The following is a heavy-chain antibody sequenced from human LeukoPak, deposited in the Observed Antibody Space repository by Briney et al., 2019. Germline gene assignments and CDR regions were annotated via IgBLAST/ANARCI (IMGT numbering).Heavy chain of an antibody. J-gene: IGHJ3*02. CDR1: EFSVKYNY. CDR3: AKDRRAYYYGDHTLDAFDI. Sequence: GGSLRLSCAASEFSVKYNYMTWVRQAPGKGLEWVSLLYSAGSTNYADSVKGRFSISRDDSKNTVYLQMNSLRAEDTAVYYCAKDRRAYYYGDHTLDAFDIWGQGTMVTVSS. CDR2: LYSAGST. V-gene: IGHV3-53*05. D-gene: IGHD3-10*01.